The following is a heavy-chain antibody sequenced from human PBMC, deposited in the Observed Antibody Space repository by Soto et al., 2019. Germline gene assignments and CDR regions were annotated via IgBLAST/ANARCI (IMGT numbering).Heavy chain of an antibody. CDR3: ASGFGGDAFDI. J-gene: IGHJ3*02. Sequence: SETLSLTCTVSGGSISSFCYYWSWIRQHPGKGLEWIGYIYYSGSTYYNPSLKSRVTISVDTSKNQFSLKLSSVTAADTAVYYCASGFGGDAFDIWGQGTMVTVSS. CDR1: GGSISSFCYY. V-gene: IGHV4-31*03. D-gene: IGHD3-16*01. CDR2: IYYSGST.